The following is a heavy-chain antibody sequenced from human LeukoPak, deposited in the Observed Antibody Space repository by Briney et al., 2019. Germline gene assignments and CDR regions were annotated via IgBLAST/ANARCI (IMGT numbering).Heavy chain of an antibody. CDR1: GFTFSNYA. CDR3: AKDQGTGYSSGWYLDY. D-gene: IGHD6-19*01. CDR2: ISASGSST. V-gene: IGHV3-23*01. J-gene: IGHJ4*02. Sequence: GGSLRLSCAASGFTFSNYAMSWVRQAPGRGLEWDSTISASGSSTYYADSVKGRFTISKDNSKNTLYLQMISLRAEDTAVYFCAKDQGTGYSSGWYLDYWGQGTLVTVSS.